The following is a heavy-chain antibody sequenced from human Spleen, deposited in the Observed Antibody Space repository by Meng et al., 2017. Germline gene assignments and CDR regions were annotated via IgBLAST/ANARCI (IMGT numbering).Heavy chain of an antibody. J-gene: IGHJ4*02. V-gene: IGHV3-7*01. CDR2: IKQDGSAT. CDR3: ARAPGYDYDSGGFYFAY. CDR1: GFTLSRYW. D-gene: IGHD3-22*01. Sequence: ETLSLTCAASGFTLSRYWMSWVRQAPGKGLEWVANIKQDGSATYYVDSVKGRFTISRDNAKNSLYLQMNGLRAEDTAVYYCARAPGYDYDSGGFYFAYWGQGTLVTVSS.